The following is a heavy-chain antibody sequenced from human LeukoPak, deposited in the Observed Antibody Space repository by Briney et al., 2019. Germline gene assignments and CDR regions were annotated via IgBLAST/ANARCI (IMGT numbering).Heavy chain of an antibody. CDR1: GFTFSSYA. CDR2: ISNSGDYT. CDR3: AKDTSIGKYCTSGVRSPFDY. J-gene: IGHJ4*02. Sequence: PGGSLRLSCAGSGFTFSSYAMSWVRQAPGKGLEWVSAISNSGDYTYYADSVKGRFTISRDNSKNTLYLHAKSLRAEDTAVYYCAKDTSIGKYCTSGVRSPFDYWGQGTLVTVSS. D-gene: IGHD2-8*01. V-gene: IGHV3-23*01.